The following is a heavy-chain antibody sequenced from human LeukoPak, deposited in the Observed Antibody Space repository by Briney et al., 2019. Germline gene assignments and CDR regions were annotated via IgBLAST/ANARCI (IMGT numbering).Heavy chain of an antibody. CDR2: IYYSGST. Sequence: SQTLSLTCTVSGGSISSGDYYWSWIRQPPGKGLEWIGYIYYSGSTYYNPSLKSRVTISVDTSKNQFSLKLRSVTAADTAVYYCATSMVRGVYADAAFDIWGQGTMVTVSS. V-gene: IGHV4-30-4*08. D-gene: IGHD3-10*01. CDR3: ATSMVRGVYADAAFDI. CDR1: GGSISSGDYY. J-gene: IGHJ3*02.